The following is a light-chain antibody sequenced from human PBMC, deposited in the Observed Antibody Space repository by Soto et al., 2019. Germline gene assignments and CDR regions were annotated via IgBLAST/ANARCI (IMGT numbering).Light chain of an antibody. CDR3: YSYAGSSTLDVV. CDR1: SSDVGSYNL. V-gene: IGLV2-23*01. CDR2: EGS. Sequence: QSALTQPASVSGSPGQSITISCTGTSSDVGSYNLVSWYQQHPGKAPKLMIYEGSKRPSGVSNRFSGSKSGNTASLTISGLQAEDEADYYCYSYAGSSTLDVVFGGGTKLTVL. J-gene: IGLJ2*01.